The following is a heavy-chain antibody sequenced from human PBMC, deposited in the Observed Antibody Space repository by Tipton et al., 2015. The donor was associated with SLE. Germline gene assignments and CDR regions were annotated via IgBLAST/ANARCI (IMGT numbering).Heavy chain of an antibody. J-gene: IGHJ4*02. Sequence: TLSLTCTVSGGSISNGYWSWIRQPPGKGLEWLGYIYSSGDTKYNPSLKSRVTISVDTSKNQFSLKLTSVTAADTAVYYCARDGGSGFDYWGQGTLVTVSS. D-gene: IGHD3-10*01. V-gene: IGHV4-4*08. CDR1: GGSISNGY. CDR2: IYSSGDT. CDR3: ARDGGSGFDY.